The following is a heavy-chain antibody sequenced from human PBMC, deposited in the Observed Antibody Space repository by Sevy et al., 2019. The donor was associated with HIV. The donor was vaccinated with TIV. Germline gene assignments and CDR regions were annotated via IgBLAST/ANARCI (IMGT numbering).Heavy chain of an antibody. D-gene: IGHD5-18*01. J-gene: IGHJ4*02. V-gene: IGHV4-34*01. CDR2: INHSGST. Sequence: SETLSLTCAVYRGSFTGYYWSWIRQPPGKGLEWIGEINHSGSTTYNPSLKSRVTISVDTSKNQFSLRLTSVTAADTAVYYCVRGVGNSYGYDPDYWGQGTLVTVSS. CDR3: VRGVGNSYGYDPDY. CDR1: RGSFTGYY.